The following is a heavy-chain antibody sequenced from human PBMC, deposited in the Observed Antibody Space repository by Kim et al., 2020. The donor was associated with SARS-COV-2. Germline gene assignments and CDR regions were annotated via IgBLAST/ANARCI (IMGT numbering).Heavy chain of an antibody. J-gene: IGHJ6*02. Sequence: GGSLRLSCAASGFTFSDYYMSWIRQAPGKGLEWVSYISSSSSYTNYADSVKGRFTISRDNAKNSLYLQMNSLRAEDTAVYYCAIVGYDDVWGSYRAYYYYYGMDVWGPGTTVTVSS. CDR3: AIVGYDDVWGSYRAYYYYYGMDV. CDR1: GFTFSDYY. D-gene: IGHD3-16*02. V-gene: IGHV3-11*05. CDR2: ISSSSSYT.